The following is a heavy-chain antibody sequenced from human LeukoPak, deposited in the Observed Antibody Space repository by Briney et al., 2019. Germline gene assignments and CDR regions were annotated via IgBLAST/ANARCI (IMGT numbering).Heavy chain of an antibody. CDR1: GFIFSSSG. Sequence: GGSLRLSCAASGFIFSSSGMSWVRQTADKGLEWVSSIHASGGRAYYADSVKGRFTVSGDNSKNTLYLQMNSLRVEDTAIYYCAKDLRNGDNYGFLDYWGQGTLVTVSP. D-gene: IGHD4/OR15-4a*01. CDR2: IHASGGRA. CDR3: AKDLRNGDNYGFLDY. V-gene: IGHV3-23*01. J-gene: IGHJ4*02.